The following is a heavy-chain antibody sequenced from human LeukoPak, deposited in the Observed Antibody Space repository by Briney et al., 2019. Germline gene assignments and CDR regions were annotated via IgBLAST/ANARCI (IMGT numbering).Heavy chain of an antibody. Sequence: SETLSLTCTVSGYSISSGYYWGWIRQPPGKGLEWIGSIYHSGSTYYNPSLKSRVTISVDTSKNQFSLKLSSVTAADTAVYYCARCGRGGYDYCAPAYWGQGTLVTVSS. CDR2: IYHSGST. D-gene: IGHD5-12*01. J-gene: IGHJ4*02. CDR1: GYSISSGYY. CDR3: ARCGRGGYDYCAPAY. V-gene: IGHV4-38-2*02.